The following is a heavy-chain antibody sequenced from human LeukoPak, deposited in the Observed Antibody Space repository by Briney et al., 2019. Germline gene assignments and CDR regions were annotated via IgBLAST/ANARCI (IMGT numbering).Heavy chain of an antibody. J-gene: IGHJ5*02. CDR2: IYTSGST. D-gene: IGHD3-10*01. V-gene: IGHV4-4*07. CDR3: AREPYYYGSGIIAYNWFDP. CDR1: GGSISSYY. Sequence: SETLSLTCTVSGGSISSYYWSWIRQPAGKGLEWIGRIYTSGSTNYNPSLKSRVTMSVDTSKNQFSLKLSSVTAADTAVHYCAREPYYYGSGIIAYNWFDPWGQGTLVTVSS.